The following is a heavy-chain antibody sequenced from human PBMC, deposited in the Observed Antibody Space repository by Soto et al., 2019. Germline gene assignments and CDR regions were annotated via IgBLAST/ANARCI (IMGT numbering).Heavy chain of an antibody. CDR1: GFTFDDYT. D-gene: IGHD1-26*01. Sequence: PGGSLRLSCAASGFTFDDYTMHWVRQAPGKGLEWVSLISWDGGSTYYADSVKGRFTISRDNSKNSLYLQMNSLRTEDTALYYCAKYSTRGVGATSLDYWGQGTLVTVSS. CDR3: AKYSTRGVGATSLDY. CDR2: ISWDGGST. J-gene: IGHJ4*02. V-gene: IGHV3-43*01.